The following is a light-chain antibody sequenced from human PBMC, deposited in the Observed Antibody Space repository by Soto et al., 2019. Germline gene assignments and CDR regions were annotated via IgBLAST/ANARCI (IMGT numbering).Light chain of an antibody. CDR1: SGSVSTSYY. Sequence: QAVVTQEPSFSVSPGRTVTLTCGLSSGSVSTSYYPSWYQQTPGQAPRTLIYSTNTRSSGVPDRFSGSTLGNKAALTITGAQADDESDYYCVLYMGSGYWVFGGGTKLTVL. J-gene: IGLJ3*02. CDR2: STN. CDR3: VLYMGSGYWV. V-gene: IGLV8-61*01.